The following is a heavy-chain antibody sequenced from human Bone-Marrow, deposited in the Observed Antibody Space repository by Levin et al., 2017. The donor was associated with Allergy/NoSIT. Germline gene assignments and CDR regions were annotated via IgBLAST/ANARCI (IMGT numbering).Heavy chain of an antibody. J-gene: IGHJ5*02. D-gene: IGHD6-13*01. Sequence: SETLSLTCTVSGGSISSSSYYWGWIRQPPGKGLEWIGSIYYSGSTYYNPSLKSRVTISVDTSKNQFSLKLSSVTAADTAVYYCARDRGQPQTLEQQLARSWFDPWGQGTLVTVSS. CDR3: ARDRGQPQTLEQQLARSWFDP. CDR2: IYYSGST. V-gene: IGHV4-39*07. CDR1: GGSISSSSYY.